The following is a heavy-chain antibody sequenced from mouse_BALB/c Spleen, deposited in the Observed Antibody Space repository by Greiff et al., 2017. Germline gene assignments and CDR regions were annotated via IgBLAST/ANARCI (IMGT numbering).Heavy chain of an antibody. Sequence: VQLQQSGAELAKPGASVKMSCKASGYTFTSYWMHWVKQRPGQGLEWIGYINPSTGYTEYNQKFKDKATLTADKSSSTAYMQLSSLTSEDSAVYYCARSWGGYGNGYWGQGTTLTVSS. CDR2: INPSTGYT. J-gene: IGHJ2*01. D-gene: IGHD2-10*02. CDR1: GYTFTSYW. V-gene: IGHV1-7*01. CDR3: ARSWGGYGNGY.